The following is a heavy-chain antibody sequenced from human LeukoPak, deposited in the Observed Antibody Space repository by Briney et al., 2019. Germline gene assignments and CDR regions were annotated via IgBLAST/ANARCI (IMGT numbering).Heavy chain of an antibody. CDR1: GGSISSSSYY. CDR2: IYYSGST. V-gene: IGHV4-39*07. J-gene: IGHJ2*01. Sequence: SEALSLTCTVSGGSISSSSYYWGWIRQPPGKGLEWIGSIYYSGSTYYNPSLKSRVTISVDTSKNQFSLKLSSVTAADTAVYYCARDPLDWNYAGNWYFDLWGRGTLVTVSS. D-gene: IGHD1-7*01. CDR3: ARDPLDWNYAGNWYFDL.